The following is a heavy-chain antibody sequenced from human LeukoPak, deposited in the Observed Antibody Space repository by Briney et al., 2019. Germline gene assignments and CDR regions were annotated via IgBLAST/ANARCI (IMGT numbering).Heavy chain of an antibody. CDR3: ARGEGIFGVARPPSDAFDI. Sequence: SQTLSLTCTVSGGSISSGDYYWSWIRQPAGKGLEWIGRIYTSGSTNYNPSLKSRVTMSVDTSKNQFSLKLSSVTAADTAVYYCARGEGIFGVARPPSDAFDIWGQGTMVTVSS. D-gene: IGHD3-3*01. V-gene: IGHV4-61*02. CDR2: IYTSGST. CDR1: GGSISSGDYY. J-gene: IGHJ3*02.